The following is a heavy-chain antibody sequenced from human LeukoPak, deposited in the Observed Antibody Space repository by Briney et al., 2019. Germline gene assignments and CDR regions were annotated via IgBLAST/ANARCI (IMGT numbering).Heavy chain of an antibody. D-gene: IGHD6-13*01. CDR2: IRYDGSNK. V-gene: IGHV3-30*02. J-gene: IGHJ6*03. CDR1: GFTFSSYG. Sequence: GGSLRLSCAASGFTFSSYGMHWVRQAPGKGLEWVAFIRYDGSNKYYADSVKGRFTISRDNSKNTLYLQMNSLRAEDTAVYYCAKDFDGSTWFGRNYMDVWGKGTTVAVSS. CDR3: AKDFDGSTWFGRNYMDV.